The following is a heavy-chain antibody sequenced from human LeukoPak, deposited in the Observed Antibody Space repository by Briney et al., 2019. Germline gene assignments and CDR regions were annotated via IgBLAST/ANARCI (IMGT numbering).Heavy chain of an antibody. CDR1: GHTFSSYA. Sequence: GSSVKVYCKASGHTFSSYAISWVRQAPGQGLEWMGGIIPIFGTANYAQKFQGRVTITADKSTSTAYMELSSLRSEDTAVYYCARATDYGDYTFWGQGTMVAVSS. V-gene: IGHV1-69*06. CDR2: IIPIFGTA. CDR3: ARATDYGDYTF. D-gene: IGHD4-17*01. J-gene: IGHJ3*01.